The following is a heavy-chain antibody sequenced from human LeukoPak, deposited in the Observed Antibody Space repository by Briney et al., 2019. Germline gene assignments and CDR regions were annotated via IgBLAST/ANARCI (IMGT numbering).Heavy chain of an antibody. J-gene: IGHJ4*02. Sequence: GGSLRLSCAASGFTFSSYAMHWVRQAPGKGLEWVAVISYDGSNKYYADSVKGRFTISRDNSRNTLYLQMNSLRAEDTAVYYCARDLDSSGRHKEFDYWGQGTLVTVSS. CDR3: ARDLDSSGRHKEFDY. CDR1: GFTFSSYA. CDR2: ISYDGSNK. D-gene: IGHD6-19*01. V-gene: IGHV3-30*19.